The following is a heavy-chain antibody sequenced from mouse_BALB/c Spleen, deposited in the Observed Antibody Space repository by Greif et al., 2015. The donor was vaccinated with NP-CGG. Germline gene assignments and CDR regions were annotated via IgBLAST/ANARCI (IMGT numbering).Heavy chain of an antibody. CDR1: GFSLTSYG. J-gene: IGHJ3*01. Sequence: VHLVESGPGLVAPSQSLSITCTVSGFSLTSYGVHWVRQPPGKGLEWLGVIWAGGSTNYNSALMSRLSISKDNSKSQVFLKMNSLQTDDTAMYYCARRVDSSGGFAYRGQGTLVTVSA. D-gene: IGHD3-2*01. CDR2: IWAGGST. CDR3: ARRVDSSGGFAY. V-gene: IGHV2-9*02.